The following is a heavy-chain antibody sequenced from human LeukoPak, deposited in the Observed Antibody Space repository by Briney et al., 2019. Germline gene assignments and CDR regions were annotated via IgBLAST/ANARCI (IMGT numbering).Heavy chain of an antibody. CDR3: ANSIIAVAGFFDY. CDR2: ISGSGGST. V-gene: IGHV3-23*01. Sequence: PGGSLRLSCAASGFTFSSYAMSWVRQARGKGLEWVSAISGSGGSTYYADSVKGRFTISRDNSKNTLYLQMNSLRAEDTAAYYCANSIIAVAGFFDYWGQGTLVTVSS. D-gene: IGHD6-19*01. J-gene: IGHJ4*02. CDR1: GFTFSSYA.